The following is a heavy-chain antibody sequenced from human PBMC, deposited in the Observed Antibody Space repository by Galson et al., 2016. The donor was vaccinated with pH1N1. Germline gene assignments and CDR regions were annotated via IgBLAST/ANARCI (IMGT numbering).Heavy chain of an antibody. CDR1: GGSISSGSYY. CDR2: LYTSGST. Sequence: TLSLTCTVSGGSISSGSYYWNWTRQPAGEGLEWIGRLYTSGSTTYNPSLKSRVSISVDTSKNQFSLKLNSVTAADTAVYYCARRQVGGTGTFDSWGQGTLVTVSS. J-gene: IGHJ4*02. V-gene: IGHV4-61*02. D-gene: IGHD1-26*01. CDR3: ARRQVGGTGTFDS.